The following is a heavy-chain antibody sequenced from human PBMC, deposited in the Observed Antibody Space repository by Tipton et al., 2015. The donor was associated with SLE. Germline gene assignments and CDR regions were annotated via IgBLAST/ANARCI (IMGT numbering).Heavy chain of an antibody. Sequence: TLSLTCSVSGGSSSSTSYYCNWIRQPAGKGLEWVGRVYTTGVTNYNPSLKSRVTMSVDTSKNQFSLRLTSVTAADTAVYYCGRHKTATRAFDFWGQGTLVTVSS. D-gene: IGHD1-1*01. CDR3: GRHKTATRAFDF. J-gene: IGHJ3*01. CDR2: VYTTGVT. V-gene: IGHV4-61*02. CDR1: GGSSSSTSYY.